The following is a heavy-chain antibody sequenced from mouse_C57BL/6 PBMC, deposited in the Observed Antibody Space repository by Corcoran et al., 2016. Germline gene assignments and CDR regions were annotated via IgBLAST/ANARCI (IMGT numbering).Heavy chain of an antibody. Sequence: DVQLQESRPGLVKPSQSLSLTCSVTGYSITSGYYWNWIRQFPGNKLEWMGYISYDGSNNYNPSLKNRISITRDTSKNQFFLKLNSVTTEDTATYYCARGAPFAYCGQGTLVTVSA. V-gene: IGHV3-6*01. CDR1: GYSITSGYY. CDR3: ARGAPFAY. CDR2: ISYDGSN. J-gene: IGHJ3*01.